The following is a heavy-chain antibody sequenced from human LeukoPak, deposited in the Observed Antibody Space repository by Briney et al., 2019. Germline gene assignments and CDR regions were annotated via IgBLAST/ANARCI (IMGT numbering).Heavy chain of an antibody. V-gene: IGHV1-18*01. J-gene: IGHJ4*02. D-gene: IGHD6-13*01. CDR1: GYTFTSYG. CDR3: ARISRPHYYFDY. Sequence: ASGKVSCKASGYTFTSYGICWVRQAPGQGLEWMGWISAYNGNTNYAQKLQGRVTMTTDTSTSTAYMELRSLRSDDTAVYYCARISRPHYYFDYWGQGTLVTVSS. CDR2: ISAYNGNT.